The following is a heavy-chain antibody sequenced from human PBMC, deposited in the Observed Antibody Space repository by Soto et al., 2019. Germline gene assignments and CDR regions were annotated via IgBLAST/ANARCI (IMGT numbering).Heavy chain of an antibody. CDR3: ARKYTVGATEEVWFDP. V-gene: IGHV5-10-1*01. D-gene: IGHD1-26*01. J-gene: IGHJ5*02. CDR2: IDPSDSYT. CDR1: GYSFTSYW. Sequence: PGESLKISCKGSGYSFTSYWISWVRQMPGKGLEWMGRIDPSDSYTNYSPSFQGHVTISADKSISTAYLQWSSLKASDTAMYYCARKYTVGATEEVWFDPWGQGTLVTVSS.